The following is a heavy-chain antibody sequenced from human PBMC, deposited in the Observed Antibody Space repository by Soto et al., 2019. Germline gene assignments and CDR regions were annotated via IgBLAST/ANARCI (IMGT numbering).Heavy chain of an antibody. CDR1: GLSFSSGYA. CDR2: IVGVSGTT. Sequence: PGGSLRLSCVASGLSFSSGYAMSWFRQAPGKGLEWVSSIVGVSGTTYFANSVKGRFTISRDNSRNTLYLQMSSLRADDTALYYCAKHWGGPPYFYAMDVWGQGTTVTVS. V-gene: IGHV3-23*01. CDR3: AKHWGGPPYFYAMDV. J-gene: IGHJ6*02. D-gene: IGHD7-27*01.